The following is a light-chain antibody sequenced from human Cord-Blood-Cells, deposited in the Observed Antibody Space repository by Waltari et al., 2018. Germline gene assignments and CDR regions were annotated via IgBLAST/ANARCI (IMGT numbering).Light chain of an antibody. CDR1: QSVSSY. CDR2: DAS. Sequence: EIVLTQSPATLSLSPGDRATLSCRASQSVSSYLAWYQQKPGQAPRLLIYDASNRATGIPARFSGSGSGTYFTLTISSLEPEDFAVYYCQQRSNWPPYTCGQGTKLEIK. CDR3: QQRSNWPPYT. J-gene: IGKJ2*01. V-gene: IGKV3-11*01.